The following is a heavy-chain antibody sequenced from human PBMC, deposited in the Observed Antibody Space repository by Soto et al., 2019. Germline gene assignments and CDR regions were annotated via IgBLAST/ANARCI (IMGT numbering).Heavy chain of an antibody. V-gene: IGHV3-30-3*01. J-gene: IGHJ4*02. D-gene: IGHD3-10*01. CDR1: GFTFSHFA. Sequence: QVQLVESGGGVVQPGRSLRLSCAASGFTFSHFAMHWVRQAPGKGLEWVAVISYDGSKIYYADSVKGRFTVSRDNSMNTLYLQMNSLRTEVTALYYCAREDYGQHYFDYWGQGTLVTVSS. CDR2: ISYDGSKI. CDR3: AREDYGQHYFDY.